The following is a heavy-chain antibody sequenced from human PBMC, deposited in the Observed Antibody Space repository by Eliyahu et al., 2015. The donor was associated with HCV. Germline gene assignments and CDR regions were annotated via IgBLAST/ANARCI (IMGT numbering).Heavy chain of an antibody. J-gene: IGHJ4*02. Sequence: QVQLVQSGAEVKKPGASSVKVSCXAXGYTFTGYNVHWVRQAPGQGLEWMGRIIPNSGVTHCAQKFQGRVTMTRDTSISTAYMELSSLRSDDTAVYYCARGDNFGLEYWGQGTLVTVSS. CDR2: IIPNSGVT. D-gene: IGHD1-1*01. CDR3: ARGDNFGLEY. V-gene: IGHV1-2*06. CDR1: GYTFTGYN.